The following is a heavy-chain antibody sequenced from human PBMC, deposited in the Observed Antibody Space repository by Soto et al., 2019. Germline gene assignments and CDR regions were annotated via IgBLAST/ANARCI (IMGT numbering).Heavy chain of an antibody. CDR1: GGSISSGDYY. D-gene: IGHD5-12*01. CDR3: ARVFSGYAGGYFDY. J-gene: IGHJ4*02. CDR2: IYYSGST. Sequence: PSETLSLTCTVSGGSISSGDYYWSWIRQPPGKGLEWIVYIYYSGSTYYNPSLKSRVTISVDTSKNQFSLKLSSVTAADTAVYYCARVFSGYAGGYFDYWGQGTLVTV. V-gene: IGHV4-30-4*01.